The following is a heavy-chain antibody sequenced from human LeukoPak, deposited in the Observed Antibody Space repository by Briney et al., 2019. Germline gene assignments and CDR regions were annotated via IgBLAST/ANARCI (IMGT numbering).Heavy chain of an antibody. V-gene: IGHV1-24*01. Sequence: LCMQYDQKNTGKGLEWMGGFDPEDGETIYAQKFQGRVTMTEDTSTDTAYMELSSLRSEDTAVYYCATRGQRITMVRGVIRYERYFDYWGQGTLVTVSS. CDR2: FDPEDGET. CDR3: ATRGQRITMVRGVIRYERYFDY. D-gene: IGHD3-10*01. CDR1: LC. J-gene: IGHJ4*02.